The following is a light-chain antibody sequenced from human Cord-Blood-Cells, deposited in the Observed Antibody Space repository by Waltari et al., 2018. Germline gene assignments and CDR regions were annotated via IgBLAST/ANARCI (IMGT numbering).Light chain of an antibody. CDR1: SSNIGAGYD. V-gene: IGLV1-40*01. Sequence: QSVLTQPPSVSGAPGQRVTISCTGSSSNIGAGYDVHWYQQLPGTAPKLLIYGTRNRPSGVPDRCSGSKSGTSASLAITGLQAEDEADYYCQSYDSSLSAVFGGGTKLTVL. J-gene: IGLJ2*01. CDR2: GTR. CDR3: QSYDSSLSAV.